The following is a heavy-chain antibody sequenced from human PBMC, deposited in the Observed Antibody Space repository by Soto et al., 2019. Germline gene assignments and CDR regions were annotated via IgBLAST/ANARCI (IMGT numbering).Heavy chain of an antibody. J-gene: IGHJ4*02. Sequence: QVQLVESGGGVVQPGRSLRLSCAASGFTFSNYGMQWVRQGPGKGLEWVAAIWFDGSTTYYRDSVKGRFTISRDNSKNTVDLQMNILRVDDTAVYYCAKDVDFSTGDPSRTFDSWGQGTLVTVSS. CDR2: IWFDGSTT. CDR1: GFTFSNYG. CDR3: AKDVDFSTGDPSRTFDS. D-gene: IGHD3-3*01. V-gene: IGHV3-33*06.